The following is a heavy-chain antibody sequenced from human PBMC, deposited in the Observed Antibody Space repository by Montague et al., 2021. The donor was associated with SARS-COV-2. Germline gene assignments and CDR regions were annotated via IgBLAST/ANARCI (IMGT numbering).Heavy chain of an antibody. CDR3: AREGALVDTPMMAFDY. Sequence: SLRLSCAASGFTFSSYTMHWVRQAPGKGLEWVAIIPYDGSNAYYADSVKGRFTVSRDNSKRTLYLEMDSPRAEDTAVYYCAREGALVDTPMMAFDYWGQGTLVTVSS. CDR2: IPYDGSNA. CDR1: GFTFSSYT. J-gene: IGHJ4*02. D-gene: IGHD5-18*01. V-gene: IGHV3-30*04.